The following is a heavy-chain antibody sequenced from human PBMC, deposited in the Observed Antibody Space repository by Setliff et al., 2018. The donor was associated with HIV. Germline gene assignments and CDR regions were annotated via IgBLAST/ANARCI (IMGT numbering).Heavy chain of an antibody. V-gene: IGHV1-2*02. CDR3: ARDYLRVFDI. CDR2: INSASGGT. Sequence: ASVKVSCKAPGYTFTDYYIHWVRQAPGQGLEWMGWINSASGGTNYAQNFQGRVTVTRDTSINTAYVELNSLKSDDTAVYYCARDYLRVFDIWGQGTMVTVPS. J-gene: IGHJ3*02. CDR1: GYTFTDYY.